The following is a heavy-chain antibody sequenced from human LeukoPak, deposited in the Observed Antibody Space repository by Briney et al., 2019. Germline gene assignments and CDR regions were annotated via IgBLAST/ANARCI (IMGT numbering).Heavy chain of an antibody. V-gene: IGHV4-39*07. CDR1: GGSISSSSYY. CDR3: ARDAAITMIVVVYWGGYFDY. D-gene: IGHD3-22*01. J-gene: IGHJ4*02. CDR2: IYYSGST. Sequence: PSETLSLTCTVSGGSISSSSYYWGWIRQPPGKGLEWIGSIYYSGSTYYNPSLKSRVTISVDTSKNQFSLKLSSVTAADTAVYYCARDAAITMIVVVYWGGYFDYWGQGTLVTVSS.